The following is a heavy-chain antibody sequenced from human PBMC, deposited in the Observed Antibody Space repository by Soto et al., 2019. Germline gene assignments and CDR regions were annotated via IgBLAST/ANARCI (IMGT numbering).Heavy chain of an antibody. D-gene: IGHD3-3*01. CDR2: ISPDGESK. CDR1: GFTFRNFS. V-gene: IGHV3-30*04. J-gene: IGHJ5*02. CDR3: ARGHQWVVFGPTDH. Sequence: PGGSLRLSCTASGFTFRNFSIYWVRQAPGKGLDWVAGISPDGESKYHSDSVKGRLTISRDNSKDTLYLEMSGLRRDDTAVYYCARGHQWVVFGPTDHWGQGTLVTVSS.